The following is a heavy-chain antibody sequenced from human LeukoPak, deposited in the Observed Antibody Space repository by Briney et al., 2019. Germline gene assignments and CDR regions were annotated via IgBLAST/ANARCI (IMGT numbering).Heavy chain of an antibody. J-gene: IGHJ4*02. Sequence: GGSLRLSCTASGFTFSSYAMHWVCQAPGKGLEWVAVISYDGSNKYYADSVKGRFTISRDNSKNTLYLQMNSLRAEDAAVYYCAKDGRDGYNYPSHYFDYWGQGTLVTVSS. D-gene: IGHD5-24*01. CDR2: ISYDGSNK. CDR1: GFTFSSYA. CDR3: AKDGRDGYNYPSHYFDY. V-gene: IGHV3-30*18.